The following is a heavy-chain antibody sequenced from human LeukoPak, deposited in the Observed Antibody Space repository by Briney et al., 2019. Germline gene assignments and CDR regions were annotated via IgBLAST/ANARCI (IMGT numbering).Heavy chain of an antibody. CDR2: INSDGSST. D-gene: IGHD6-19*01. CDR3: VTAVTGTPY. J-gene: IGHJ4*02. V-gene: IGHV3-74*01. CDR1: GFTFSGYW. Sequence: GGSLRLSCAASGFTFSGYWMHWVRQAPGKGLVWVSGINSDGSSTSYADSVKGRFTISRGNAKNTLDLQMNSLRAEDTAVYYCVTAVTGTPYWGRGTLVTVSS.